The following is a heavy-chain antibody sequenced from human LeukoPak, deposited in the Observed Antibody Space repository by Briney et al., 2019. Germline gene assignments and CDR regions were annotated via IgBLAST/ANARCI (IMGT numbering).Heavy chain of an antibody. V-gene: IGHV3-30*02. D-gene: IGHD2-2*01. CDR3: ASLGYCSSTSCYVTDY. CDR1: GFTFSSYG. CDR2: IRYDGSDK. J-gene: IGHJ4*02. Sequence: PGGSLRLSCAASGFTFSSYGMHWVRQAPGKELEWVAFIRYDGSDKYYADSVKGRFTISRDNSKNTLYLQMNSLRAEDTAVYYCASLGYCSSTSCYVTDYWGQGTLVTVSS.